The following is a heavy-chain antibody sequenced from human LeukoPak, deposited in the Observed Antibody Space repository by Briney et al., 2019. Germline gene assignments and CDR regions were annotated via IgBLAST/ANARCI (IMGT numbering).Heavy chain of an antibody. D-gene: IGHD6-19*01. CDR1: GGSISSSSYY. Sequence: SETLSLTCTVSGGSISSSSYYWGWIRQPPGKGLEWIGSIYYSGSTYYNPSLKSRVTISVDTSKNQFSLKLSSVTAADTAVYYCARDRDSRAVADNWFDPWGQGTLVTVSS. V-gene: IGHV4-39*07. CDR3: ARDRDSRAVADNWFDP. CDR2: IYYSGST. J-gene: IGHJ5*02.